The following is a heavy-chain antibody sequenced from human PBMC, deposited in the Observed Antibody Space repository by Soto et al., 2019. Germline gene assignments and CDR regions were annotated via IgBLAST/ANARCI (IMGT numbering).Heavy chain of an antibody. V-gene: IGHV3-23*01. CDR2: ISGSGEST. CDR1: GFTFRSYA. CDR3: VKGSARESLFDY. D-gene: IGHD3-16*02. Sequence: GGSLRLSCAASGFTFRSYAMSWVRQAPGKGLGWVSGISGSGESTYYADSVKGRFTISRDNSKNTLYLEVNSLRADDTAVYYCVKGSARESLFDYWGQGTLVTVSS. J-gene: IGHJ4*02.